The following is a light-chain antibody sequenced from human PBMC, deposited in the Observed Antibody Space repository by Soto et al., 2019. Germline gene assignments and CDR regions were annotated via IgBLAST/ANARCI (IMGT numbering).Light chain of an antibody. CDR2: DVS. CDR3: ATYTPSGSQV. J-gene: IGLJ2*01. CDR1: SSDVGGYNY. V-gene: IGLV2-14*01. Sequence: QSVLTQPASVSGSPGQSITISCTGTSSDVGGYNYVSWYQKYPGKAPKLIISDVSIRPSGVSPRFSASKSGNTASLTVSGLQAEDEADYYCATYTPSGSQVFGGGTKVTVL.